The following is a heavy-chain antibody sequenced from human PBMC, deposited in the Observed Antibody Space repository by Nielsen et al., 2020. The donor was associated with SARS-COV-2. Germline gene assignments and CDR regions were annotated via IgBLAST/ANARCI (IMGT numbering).Heavy chain of an antibody. CDR1: GSTFSSSW. Sequence: GESLKISCAASGSTFSSSWMHWVRQTPVKGLEWVANINQDGSATSYVDSVKGRFTISRDNAKNSLYLQMNSLRAEDTAVYYCVRDSSVVIWSGYPVDWGQGTLVTVSS. V-gene: IGHV3-7*01. D-gene: IGHD3-3*01. CDR3: VRDSSVVIWSGYPVD. J-gene: IGHJ4*02. CDR2: INQDGSAT.